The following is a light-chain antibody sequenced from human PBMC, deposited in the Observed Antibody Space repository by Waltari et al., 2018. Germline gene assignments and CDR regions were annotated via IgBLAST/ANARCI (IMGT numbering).Light chain of an antibody. CDR2: DAS. CDR3: QQRSNWTPHT. V-gene: IGKV3-11*01. J-gene: IGKJ2*01. Sequence: EIVLTQSPATLSLSPGETATLSCRASQSVGTYLAWYQQKPGQAPRLLIYDASNRATRIPARFRGSGSGTDFTLTISRLEAEDFAVYYCQQRSNWTPHTFGQGARLEIK. CDR1: QSVGTY.